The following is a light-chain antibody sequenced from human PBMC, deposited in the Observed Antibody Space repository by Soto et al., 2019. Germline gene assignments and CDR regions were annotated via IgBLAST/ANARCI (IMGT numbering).Light chain of an antibody. V-gene: IGLV2-14*01. CDR2: DVS. CDR3: SSYTSSSIGV. J-gene: IGLJ1*01. Sequence: QSALTQPASVSGSPGQSITISCTGTSSDVGGYNYVSWYQQHPGQAPKLMIYDVSNRPSGVSNRFSGSKSGNTASLTISGLQAEDEADYYCSSYTSSSIGVFGTGTKLTVL. CDR1: SSDVGGYNY.